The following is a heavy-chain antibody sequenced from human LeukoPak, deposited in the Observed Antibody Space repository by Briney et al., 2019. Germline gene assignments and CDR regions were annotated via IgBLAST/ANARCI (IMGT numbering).Heavy chain of an antibody. CDR2: ISSSGSTI. Sequence: GGSLRLSCAASGFTFSDYYMSWIRQAPGKGLEWVAYISSSGSTIYYADSVKGRFTISRDNAKNSLYLQMNSLRAEDTAVYYCARGGMEDDSSGYYEALDYWGRGTLVTVSS. V-gene: IGHV3-11*01. CDR1: GFTFSDYY. CDR3: ARGGMEDDSSGYYEALDY. D-gene: IGHD3-22*01. J-gene: IGHJ4*02.